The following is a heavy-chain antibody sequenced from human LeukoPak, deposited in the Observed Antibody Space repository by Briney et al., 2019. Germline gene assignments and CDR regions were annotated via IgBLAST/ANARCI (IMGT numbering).Heavy chain of an antibody. V-gene: IGHV4-59*01. J-gene: IGHJ5*02. CDR1: GGSISSYY. CDR2: IYYSGST. Sequence: SETLSLTCSVSGGSISSYYWSWIRQPPGKGLEWIGYIYYSGSTNYNPSLKSRVTISVDTSKNQFSLKLSSVTAADTAVYYCAREAFNWFDPWGQGTLVTVSS. CDR3: AREAFNWFDP.